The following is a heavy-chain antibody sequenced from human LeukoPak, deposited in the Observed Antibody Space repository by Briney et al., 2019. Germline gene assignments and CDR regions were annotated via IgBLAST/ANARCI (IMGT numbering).Heavy chain of an antibody. CDR2: IYYSGST. CDR3: ARAPPIWFGELLMGGLDY. D-gene: IGHD3-10*01. CDR1: GGSISSYY. J-gene: IGHJ4*02. V-gene: IGHV4-59*01. Sequence: SETLSLTCSVSGGSISSYYWSWIRQPPGKGLEWIGYIYYSGSTNYNPSLKSRVTISVDTSKNQFSLKLSSVTAADTAVYYCARAPPIWFGELLMGGLDYWGQGTLVTVSS.